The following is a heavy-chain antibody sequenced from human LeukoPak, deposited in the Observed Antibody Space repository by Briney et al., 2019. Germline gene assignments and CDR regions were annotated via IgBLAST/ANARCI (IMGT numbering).Heavy chain of an antibody. CDR1: GCSISSYY. CDR2: IYYNGST. CDR3: ARDLYASGNYRSYWYFDL. V-gene: IGHV4-59*01. Sequence: SETLSLTCTVSGCSISSYYWSWIRQPPGKGLEWIGYIYYNGSTNYNPSLKSRVTISVDTSKKQFSLKLNSVTAADTAVYYCARDLYASGNYRSYWYFDLWGRGTLVTVSS. J-gene: IGHJ2*01. D-gene: IGHD3-10*01.